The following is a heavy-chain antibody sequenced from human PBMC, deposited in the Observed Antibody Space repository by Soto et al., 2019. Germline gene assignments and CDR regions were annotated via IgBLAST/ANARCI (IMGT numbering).Heavy chain of an antibody. D-gene: IGHD1-1*01. V-gene: IGHV3-64D*06. CDR1: GFTFSDFA. CDR2: ISSSGGST. CDR3: VKEQTIRVRPDC. J-gene: IGHJ4*02. Sequence: EVQLVQSGGGLVQPGGSLRLSCSASGFTFSDFAMHWVRQAPGEGLEYVSAISSSGGSTYYADSVKDRFTISRDNSKNTLYLQMTSLRGDDTAVYYCVKEQTIRVRPDCWGQGALVTVSS.